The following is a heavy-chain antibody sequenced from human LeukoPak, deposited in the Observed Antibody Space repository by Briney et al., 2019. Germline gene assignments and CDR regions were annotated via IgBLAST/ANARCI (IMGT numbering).Heavy chain of an antibody. Sequence: AGGSLRLSCAASGFTFSSHWMHWVRQLPGKGLVWVSRINGDGRRITYADSVKGRFTISRDNAKNTLFLQMDSLRAEDTALYYCARDRPDGRTSFDYWGLGTLVTVSS. CDR3: ARDRPDGRTSFDY. CDR1: GFTFSSHW. CDR2: INGDGRRI. J-gene: IGHJ4*02. D-gene: IGHD1-14*01. V-gene: IGHV3-74*03.